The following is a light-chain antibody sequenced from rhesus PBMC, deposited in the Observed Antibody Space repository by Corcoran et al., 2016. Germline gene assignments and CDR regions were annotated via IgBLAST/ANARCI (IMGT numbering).Light chain of an antibody. V-gene: IGKV3-10*01. CDR1: QSVSSY. CDR3: YQHSSGYS. CDR2: GAS. J-gene: IGKJ2*01. Sequence: QVILTQSPATLSLSPGERATLSCRASQSVSSYLAWYQQKPGQAPRLLLYGASSRATGLPARFSGRGSGTDFTLTISSLEPEDVGVYHCYQHSSGYSFGQGTKVEIK.